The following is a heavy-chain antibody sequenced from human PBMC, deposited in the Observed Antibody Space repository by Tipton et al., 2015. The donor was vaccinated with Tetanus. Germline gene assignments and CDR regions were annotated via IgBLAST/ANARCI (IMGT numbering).Heavy chain of an antibody. D-gene: IGHD2-8*01. CDR2: IFHSGST. CDR1: GASISSGGYF. J-gene: IGHJ3*01. Sequence: TLSLTCSVSGASISSGGYFWNWIRQPPGKGLEWISYIFHSGSTNYNPALKSRVTISMDTSRNQISLDLTSVTAADTAVYFCARRSYCTSTRCFDAFDLWGPGTRVTVSS. CDR3: ARRSYCTSTRCFDAFDL. V-gene: IGHV4-61*08.